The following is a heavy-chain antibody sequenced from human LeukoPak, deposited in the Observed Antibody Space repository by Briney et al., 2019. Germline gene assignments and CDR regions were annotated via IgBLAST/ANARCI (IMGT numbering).Heavy chain of an antibody. V-gene: IGHV1-2*02. CDR3: ARVPPTLYYDSSGELDY. CDR1: GYTFTGYY. D-gene: IGHD3-22*01. J-gene: IGHJ4*02. Sequence: ASVKVSCKASGYTFTGYYMHWVRQAPGQGLEGMGWINPNSGGTNYAQKFQGRVTMTRDTSISTAYMEPSRLRSDDTAVYYCARVPPTLYYDSSGELDYWGQGTLVTVSS. CDR2: INPNSGGT.